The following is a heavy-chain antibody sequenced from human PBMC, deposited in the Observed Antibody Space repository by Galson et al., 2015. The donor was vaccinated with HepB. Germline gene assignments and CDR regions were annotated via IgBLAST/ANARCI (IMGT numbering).Heavy chain of an antibody. V-gene: IGHV5-51*01. CDR3: ARAGYCSSTSCYAGLLRRQSWFDP. CDR1: GYSFTSYW. Sequence: QSGAEVKKPGESLKISCKGSGYSFTSYWIGWVRQMPGKGLEWMGIIYPGDSDTRYSPSFQGQVTISADKSISTAYLQWSSLKASDTAMYYCARAGYCSSTSCYAGLLRRQSWFDPWGQGTLVTVSS. CDR2: IYPGDSDT. J-gene: IGHJ5*02. D-gene: IGHD2-2*01.